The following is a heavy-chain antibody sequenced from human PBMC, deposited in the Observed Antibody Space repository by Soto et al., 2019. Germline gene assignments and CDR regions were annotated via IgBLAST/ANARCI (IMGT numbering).Heavy chain of an antibody. CDR3: ARVFGDSGFDVGGTPIDY. J-gene: IGHJ4*02. D-gene: IGHD5-12*01. CDR2: TVPLIGSA. Sequence: QVQLVQSGAEVKKPGSSVKVSCKASATSFSSFVISWVRQAPGQGLEWMGGTVPLIGSANYAQKFQGRVTITADESTSTAYMEMSSLRSEDTATYYCARVFGDSGFDVGGTPIDYWGQGALVIVSS. CDR1: ATSFSSFV. V-gene: IGHV1-69*01.